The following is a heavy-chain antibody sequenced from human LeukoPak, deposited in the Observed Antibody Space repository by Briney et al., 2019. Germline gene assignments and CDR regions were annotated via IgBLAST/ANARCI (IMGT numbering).Heavy chain of an antibody. J-gene: IGHJ6*03. CDR1: GGSISSYY. V-gene: IGHV4-59*01. CDR3: ASGGTRIAVAGSLGYMDV. D-gene: IGHD6-19*01. CDR2: IYYSGST. Sequence: SETLSLTCTVSGGSISSYYWSWIRQPPGKGLERIGYIYYSGSTNYNPSLKSRVTISVDTSKNQFSLKLSSVTAADTAVYYCASGGTRIAVAGSLGYMDVWGKGTTVTVSS.